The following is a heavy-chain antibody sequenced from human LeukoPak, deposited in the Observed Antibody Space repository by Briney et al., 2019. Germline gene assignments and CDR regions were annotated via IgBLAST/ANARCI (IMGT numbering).Heavy chain of an antibody. CDR1: GFTFSSYW. V-gene: IGHV3-74*01. CDR3: ARTYCSGGSCYGYHYFDY. J-gene: IGHJ4*02. D-gene: IGHD2-15*01. Sequence: PGGSLRLSCAASGFTFSSYWMHWVRQAPGKGLVWVSRTNSDGSSTSYADSVKGRFTISRDNAKNTLYLQMNSLRAEDTAVYYCARTYCSGGSCYGYHYFDYWGQGTLVTVSS. CDR2: TNSDGSST.